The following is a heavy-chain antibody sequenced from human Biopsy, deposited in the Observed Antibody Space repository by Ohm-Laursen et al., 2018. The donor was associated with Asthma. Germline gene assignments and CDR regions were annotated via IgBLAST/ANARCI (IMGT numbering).Heavy chain of an antibody. CDR1: GDSIDSGDCS. CDR2: IYRNGDT. J-gene: IGHJ4*02. CDR3: ARGWNCGGDCYSLDS. D-gene: IGHD2-21*02. Sequence: TLSLTWTVSGDSIDSGDCSWTWIRQSPGVGLEWIGHIYRNGDTYYNPTVKNRVTISIDRYKNQFSLRLRTVTAADTAVYYCARGWNCGGDCYSLDSWGQGTLVTVSS. V-gene: IGHV4-30-2*06.